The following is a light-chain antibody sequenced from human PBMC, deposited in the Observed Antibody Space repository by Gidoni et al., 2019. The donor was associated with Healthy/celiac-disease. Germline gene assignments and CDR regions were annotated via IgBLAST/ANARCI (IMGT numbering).Light chain of an antibody. V-gene: IGKV3-15*01. CDR2: GAS. CDR3: QQYNNWPLT. J-gene: IGKJ4*01. CDR1: QSVSSN. Sequence: EIVMTQSPATLSVSPGERATLSCRASQSVSSNLPWYQQKPGQAPRLLIHGASTRATGIPARFSGSGSGTEFTLTISSLQSEDFAVYYCQQYNNWPLTFGGGTKVEIK.